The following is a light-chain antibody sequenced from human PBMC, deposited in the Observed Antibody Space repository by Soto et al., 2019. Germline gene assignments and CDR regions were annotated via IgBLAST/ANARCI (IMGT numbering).Light chain of an antibody. CDR3: QQSYSTPRT. Sequence: DIQMTQSPSSLSASVGDRVTITCRASQTISSRLAWYQQKPGQAPKLLIYKATNLQTGVASRFSGSGSGTEFSLTISSLQPDDFAVYYCQQSYSTPRTFGQGTKVEI. CDR1: QTISSR. V-gene: IGKV1-5*03. J-gene: IGKJ1*01. CDR2: KAT.